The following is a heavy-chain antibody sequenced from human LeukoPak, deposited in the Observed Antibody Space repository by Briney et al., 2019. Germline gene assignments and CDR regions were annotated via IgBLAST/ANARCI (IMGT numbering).Heavy chain of an antibody. Sequence: KPSETLSLTCTVSGGSISSYYWSWIRQPAGKGLEWIGRIYTSGSTNYNPSLKSRVTMSVDTSKNQFSLKLSSVTAADTAVYYCARERLFYYSNYLFDYWGQGTLVTVSS. CDR3: ARERLFYYSNYLFDY. J-gene: IGHJ4*02. CDR2: IYTSGST. V-gene: IGHV4-4*07. CDR1: GGSISSYY. D-gene: IGHD4-11*01.